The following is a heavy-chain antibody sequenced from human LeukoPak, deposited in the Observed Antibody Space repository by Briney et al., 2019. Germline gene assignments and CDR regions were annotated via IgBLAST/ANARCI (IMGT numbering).Heavy chain of an antibody. CDR2: IGAYNVNT. J-gene: IGHJ4*02. Sequence: ASVKVSCMPSRYTFTSYGISWVRQAPGQGLEWMGWIGAYNVNTNYAQKLQGRVTMTTDTSTSTAYMELRGLRSDDTAVYYCARDYYDSSGYRQNYFDDWGQGTLVTVSS. CDR3: ARDYYDSSGYRQNYFDD. V-gene: IGHV1-18*01. CDR1: RYTFTSYG. D-gene: IGHD3-22*01.